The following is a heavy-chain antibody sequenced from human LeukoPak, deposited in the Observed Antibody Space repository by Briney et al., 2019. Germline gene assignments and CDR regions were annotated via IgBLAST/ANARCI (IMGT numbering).Heavy chain of an antibody. V-gene: IGHV3-74*01. CDR1: VFTFSSYW. CDR2: INSDGSST. Sequence: GGSLRLSSAPSVFTFSSYWMHWVRQAPGKGLVWVSRINSDGSSTSYAESVKGRFTISRDNADITLYLQMNSLRADVTAMYYCARFTDSSGSYWASPKRFFDYWGQGTMVTVSS. D-gene: IGHD3-22*01. J-gene: IGHJ4*02. CDR3: ARFTDSSGSYWASPKRFFDY.